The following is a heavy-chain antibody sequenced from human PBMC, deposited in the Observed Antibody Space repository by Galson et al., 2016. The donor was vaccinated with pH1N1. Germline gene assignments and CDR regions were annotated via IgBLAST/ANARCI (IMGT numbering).Heavy chain of an antibody. CDR2: ISSDGSSI. CDR1: GFTFSSFW. CDR3: ARERLIIPGDPTGYFDV. Sequence: SLRLSCAASGFTFSSFWMHWVRQVPGKGLVWISRISSDGSSISYAESVKGRFTISRDNAMNTLNLEMNSLRAEDTALYYCARERLIIPGDPTGYFDVWGQGALVTVSS. D-gene: IGHD3-3*01. V-gene: IGHV3-74*01. J-gene: IGHJ4*02.